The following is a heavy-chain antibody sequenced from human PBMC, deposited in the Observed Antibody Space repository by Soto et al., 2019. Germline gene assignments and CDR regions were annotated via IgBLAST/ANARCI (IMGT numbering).Heavy chain of an antibody. D-gene: IGHD3-16*01. Sequence: QVQLLESGPGLVRPSETLSLTCTVSGASVSNNAYYWSWIRQSPGKGLEWIAYVYHTGNTNYNPSLRSRVTISLDTSKNQLSLKVRSVTAADTAVYYCATVDLRFGELLDAFGVWGQGTMVTVSS. CDR2: VYHTGNT. J-gene: IGHJ3*01. CDR3: ATVDLRFGELLDAFGV. CDR1: GASVSNNAYY. V-gene: IGHV4-61*08.